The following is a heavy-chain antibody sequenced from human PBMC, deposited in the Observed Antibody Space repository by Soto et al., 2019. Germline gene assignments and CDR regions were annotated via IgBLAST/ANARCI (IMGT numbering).Heavy chain of an antibody. D-gene: IGHD1-26*01. J-gene: IGHJ4*02. CDR2: ISADNGNT. V-gene: IGHV1-18*01. CDR1: GYTFTSYG. CDR3: ARDDSGFSGSHYIDYFNY. Sequence: ASVKVSCKASGYTFTSYGISWVRQAPGQGLEWMGRISADNGNTNYAQKLQGRVTMTTDTSTSTAYMQLSSLRSDDTAVYYCARDDSGFSGSHYIDYFNYWGQGALVTVSS.